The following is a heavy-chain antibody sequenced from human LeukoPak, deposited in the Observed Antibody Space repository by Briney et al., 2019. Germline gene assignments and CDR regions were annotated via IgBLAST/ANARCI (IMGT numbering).Heavy chain of an antibody. CDR3: ATFPIAAAAPFDY. J-gene: IGHJ4*02. V-gene: IGHV3-48*03. CDR1: GFTFSSYE. D-gene: IGHD6-13*01. Sequence: GGSLRLSCAASGFTFSSYEMNWVRQAPGKGLEWVSYTSSSGSTIYYADSVKGRFTISRDNAKNSLYLQMNSLRAEDTAVYYCATFPIAAAAPFDYWGQGTLVTVSS. CDR2: TSSSGSTI.